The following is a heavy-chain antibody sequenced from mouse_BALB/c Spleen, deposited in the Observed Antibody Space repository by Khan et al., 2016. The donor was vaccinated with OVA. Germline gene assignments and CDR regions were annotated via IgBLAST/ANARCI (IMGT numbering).Heavy chain of an antibody. D-gene: IGHD4-1*01. CDR1: GFTFSSYS. J-gene: IGHJ3*01. CDR2: ISSGGDYT. CDR3: ASHLTGSFAY. V-gene: IGHV5-6*01. Sequence: EVELVESGGDLVEPGGSLKLSCAASGFTFSSYSMSWVRQTPDKRLEWVATISSGGDYTYYPDIVKGRFTISRDNAKNTLYLQMNSLKSEDTAMYYCASHLTGSFAYWGQGTLVAVSA.